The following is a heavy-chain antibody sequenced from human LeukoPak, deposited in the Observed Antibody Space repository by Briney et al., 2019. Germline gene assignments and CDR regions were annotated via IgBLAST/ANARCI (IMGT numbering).Heavy chain of an antibody. D-gene: IGHD3-9*01. CDR1: GGSLSGYY. CDR3: AGLPFTIFRDFFHYGVDV. J-gene: IGHJ6*02. Sequence: SETLSLTCAVYGGSLSGYYWTWIRQPPGKGLEWIGEITNRGSANYNPSLESRLTISIDTSKDQFSLKLTSVTAADTAVYFCAGLPFTIFRDFFHYGVDVWGQGTTVTVSS. CDR2: ITNRGSA. V-gene: IGHV4-34*01.